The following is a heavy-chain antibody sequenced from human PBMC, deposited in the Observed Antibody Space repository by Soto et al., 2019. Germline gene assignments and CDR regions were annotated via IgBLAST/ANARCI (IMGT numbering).Heavy chain of an antibody. CDR1: GVPFSSYG. Sequence: GGPRSLSCAASGVPFSSYGMHWVRPDPGKGLEWVVVISYDESNKYYADSVKGRFTISRDNSKNTLYLQMNSLRAEDTAVYYCAKDSYCSSTSCYEHYYYYGMDVWGQGTKVTVSS. J-gene: IGHJ6*02. V-gene: IGHV3-30*18. D-gene: IGHD2-2*01. CDR3: AKDSYCSSTSCYEHYYYYGMDV. CDR2: ISYDESNK.